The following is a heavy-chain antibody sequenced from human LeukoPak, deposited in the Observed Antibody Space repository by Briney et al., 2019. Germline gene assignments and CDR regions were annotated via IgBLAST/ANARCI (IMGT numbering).Heavy chain of an antibody. D-gene: IGHD3-10*01. Sequence: GGSLRLSCAVSGFTFSSYEMNWVRQAPGKGLEWVGRIKSKTDGGTTDYAAPVKGRFTISRDDSKNTLHLQMNSLKTEDTAVYYCLRDWYGSGSYWQIRESYFDYWGQGTLVTVSS. V-gene: IGHV3-15*01. CDR3: LRDWYGSGSYWQIRESYFDY. CDR2: IKSKTDGGTT. J-gene: IGHJ4*02. CDR1: GFTFSSYE.